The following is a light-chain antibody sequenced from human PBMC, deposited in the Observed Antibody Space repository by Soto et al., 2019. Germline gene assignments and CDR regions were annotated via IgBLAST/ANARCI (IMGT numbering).Light chain of an antibody. J-gene: IGKJ1*01. Sequence: AIQMTQSPSSLSASVGDRVTITGRASQGIRNDLGWYQQKPGKAPKRLIYAASSLQSGVPSRFSGSGSDTDFTLTISSLQPEDVATYYCLQAYNSLRTFGQGTKVESK. CDR1: QGIRND. CDR2: AAS. V-gene: IGKV1-6*01. CDR3: LQAYNSLRT.